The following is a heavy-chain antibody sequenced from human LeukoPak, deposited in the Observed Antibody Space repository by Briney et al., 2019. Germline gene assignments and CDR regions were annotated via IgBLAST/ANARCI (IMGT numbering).Heavy chain of an antibody. CDR3: ARARPPTPFDY. J-gene: IGHJ4*02. V-gene: IGHV4-34*01. Sequence: PSETLSLTCAVYGGSFSGYYWSWIRQPPGKGLEWIGEINHSGSTNYNPSLKSRVTISVDTSKNQFSLKLSPVTAADTAVYYCARARPPTPFDYWGQGTLVTVSS. CDR1: GGSFSGYY. CDR2: INHSGST.